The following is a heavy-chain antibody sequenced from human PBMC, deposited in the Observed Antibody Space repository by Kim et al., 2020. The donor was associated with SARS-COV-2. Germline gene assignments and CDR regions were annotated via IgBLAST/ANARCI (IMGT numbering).Heavy chain of an antibody. CDR3: AKPYHSDSNGYYGRVYYFEY. J-gene: IGHJ4*02. CDR2: VSWNSGSI. D-gene: IGHD3-22*01. V-gene: IGHV3-9*01. Sequence: GGSLRLSCAASGFAFGDYAMHWVRQAPGKGLEWVSGVSWNSGSIAYADSVKGRFTISRDNARNSLYLQMNSLRAEDTALYYCAKPYHSDSNGYYGRVYYFEYWGQGTRVTVSS. CDR1: GFAFGDYA.